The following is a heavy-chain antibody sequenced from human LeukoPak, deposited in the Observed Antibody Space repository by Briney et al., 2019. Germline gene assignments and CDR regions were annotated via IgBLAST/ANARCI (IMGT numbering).Heavy chain of an antibody. J-gene: IGHJ4*02. CDR3: ASRIVGATPYFDY. Sequence: SETLSLTCTVAGVSISSYYWSWIRQPPGKGLEWIGYIYYSGSTNYNPSLKSRVTISIDMSKSQFSLKLRSVTAADTAVYYCASRIVGATPYFDYWGQGTLFTVSS. CDR2: IYYSGST. D-gene: IGHD1-26*01. CDR1: GVSISSYY. V-gene: IGHV4-59*08.